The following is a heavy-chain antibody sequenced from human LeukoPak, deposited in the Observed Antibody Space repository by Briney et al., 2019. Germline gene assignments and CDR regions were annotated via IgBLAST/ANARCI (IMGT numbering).Heavy chain of an antibody. CDR1: GYTFTGYY. CDR2: INPNSGGT. V-gene: IGHV1-2*02. CDR3: ARDGLYSGSPGY. Sequence: ASVKVSCKASGYTFTGYYMHWVRQAPGQGLEWMGWINPNSGGTNYAQKLQGRVTMTTDTSTSTAYMELRSLRSDDTAVYYCARDGLYSGSPGYWGQGTLVTVSS. D-gene: IGHD1-26*01. J-gene: IGHJ4*02.